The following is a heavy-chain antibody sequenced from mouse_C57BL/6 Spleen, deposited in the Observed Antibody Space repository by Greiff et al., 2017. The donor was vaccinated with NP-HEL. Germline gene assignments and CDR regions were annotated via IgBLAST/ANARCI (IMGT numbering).Heavy chain of an antibody. V-gene: IGHV1-59*01. Sequence: VQLQQSGAELVRPGTSVKLSCKASGYTFTSYWMHWVKQRPGQGLEWIGVIDPSDSYTNYNQKFKGKATLTVDTSSSTAYMQLSSLTSEDSAVYYCARSGYYDYGYAMDYWGQGTSVTVSS. CDR1: GYTFTSYW. CDR3: ARSGYYDYGYAMDY. J-gene: IGHJ4*01. D-gene: IGHD2-4*01. CDR2: IDPSDSYT.